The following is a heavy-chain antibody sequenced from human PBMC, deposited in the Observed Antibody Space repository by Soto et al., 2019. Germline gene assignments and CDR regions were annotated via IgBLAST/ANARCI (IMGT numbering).Heavy chain of an antibody. J-gene: IGHJ6*02. CDR3: ARDPNPAAAAYYYHFGMDV. D-gene: IGHD6-13*01. V-gene: IGHV3-30-3*01. CDR2: VSYDGSNK. Sequence: QVQLVESGGGVVQPGRSLRLSCAASGFTFTSNPMHWVRQAPGKGLEWVAVVSYDGSNKYYADSVKVRFTISRDNSKNTLSLQMNSLRAEDTAVYYCARDPNPAAAAYYYHFGMDVSGQGTTVTVSS. CDR1: GFTFTSNP.